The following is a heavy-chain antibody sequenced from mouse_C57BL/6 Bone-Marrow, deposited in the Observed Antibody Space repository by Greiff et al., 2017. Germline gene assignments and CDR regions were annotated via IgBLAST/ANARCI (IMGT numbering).Heavy chain of an antibody. CDR2: IYPGDGDT. D-gene: IGHD2-5*01. V-gene: IGHV1-82*01. CDR3: GRGNYYSNAFAY. CDR1: GYAFSSSW. J-gene: IGHJ3*01. Sequence: QVQLQQSGPELVKPGASVKISCKASGYAFSSSWMNWVKQRPGKGLEWIGRIYPGDGDTNYNGKFKGKATLTADKSSSTAYMQLSSLTSEDAAVYFCGRGNYYSNAFAYWGQGTLVTVSA.